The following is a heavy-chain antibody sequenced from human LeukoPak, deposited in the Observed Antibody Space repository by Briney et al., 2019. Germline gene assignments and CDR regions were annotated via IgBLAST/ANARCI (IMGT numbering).Heavy chain of an antibody. J-gene: IGHJ6*03. CDR2: IYTSGST. Sequence: SQTLSLTCTVSGGSISSGSYDWSWIRQPAGKGLEWIGRIYTSGSTNYNPSLKSRVTISVDTSKNQFSLKLSSVTAADTAVYYCARDRRICSRTSCPTYYYYYYMDVWGKGNTVTVSS. CDR3: ARDRRICSRTSCPTYYYYYYMDV. CDR1: GGSISSGSYD. D-gene: IGHD2-2*01. V-gene: IGHV4-61*02.